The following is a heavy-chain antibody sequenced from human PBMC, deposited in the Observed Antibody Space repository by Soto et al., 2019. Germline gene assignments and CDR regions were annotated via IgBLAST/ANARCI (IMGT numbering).Heavy chain of an antibody. CDR1: GYTFTNYA. CDR2: INAGNGDT. CDR3: ARDRVVVVGTTGAFDI. D-gene: IGHD2-15*01. J-gene: IGHJ3*02. V-gene: IGHV1-3*01. Sequence: QVQLVQSGAEVKKPGASVKISCKASGYTFTNYAIHWVRQAPGQRLEWMGWINAGNGDTKYSQKFQGRVTITRDTSATTAYMELSSLRSEDTALYYCARDRVVVVGTTGAFDIWGQGTTVIVSS.